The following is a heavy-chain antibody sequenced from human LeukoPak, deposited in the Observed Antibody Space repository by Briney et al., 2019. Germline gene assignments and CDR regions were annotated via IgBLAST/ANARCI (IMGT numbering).Heavy chain of an antibody. CDR2: IHPGDSDT. Sequence: GESLKTSCKGSGYSFTSYWIGWVRQMPGKGLEWMGIIHPGDSDTRYSPSFQGQVTISADKSISTAYLQWSSLKASDTAMYYCARGPSSSWSRYYYYYMDVWGKGTTVTVSS. CDR3: ARGPSSSWSRYYYYYMDV. D-gene: IGHD6-13*01. J-gene: IGHJ6*03. CDR1: GYSFTSYW. V-gene: IGHV5-51*01.